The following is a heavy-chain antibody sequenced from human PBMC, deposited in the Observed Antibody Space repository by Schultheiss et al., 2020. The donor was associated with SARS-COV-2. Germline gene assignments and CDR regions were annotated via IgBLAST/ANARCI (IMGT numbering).Heavy chain of an antibody. CDR3: ARGGYSSGWYNWFDP. CDR2: IYSCGST. V-gene: IGHV3-66*01. D-gene: IGHD6-19*01. CDR1: GFTFSSYS. J-gene: IGHJ5*02. Sequence: GGSLRLSCAASGFTFSSYSMNWVRQAPGKGLEWVSVIYSCGSTYYADSVKGRFTISRDNSKNTLYLQMNSLRAEDTAVYYCARGGYSSGWYNWFDPWGQGTLVTVSS.